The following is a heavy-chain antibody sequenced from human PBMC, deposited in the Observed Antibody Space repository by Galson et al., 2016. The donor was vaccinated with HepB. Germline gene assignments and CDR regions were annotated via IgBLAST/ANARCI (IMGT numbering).Heavy chain of an antibody. CDR3: ARREGTTFFSYYGMDV. CDR2: IYHSGST. J-gene: IGHJ6*02. D-gene: IGHD1-7*01. V-gene: IGHV4-4*02. CDR1: GFTFSNAW. Sequence: SLRLSCAASGFTFSNAWMSWVRQPPGKGLEWIGEIYHSGSTNYNPSLKSRVTISVDKSKNQFSLKLTSVTAADTAVYYCARREGTTFFSYYGMDVWGQGTTVTVSS.